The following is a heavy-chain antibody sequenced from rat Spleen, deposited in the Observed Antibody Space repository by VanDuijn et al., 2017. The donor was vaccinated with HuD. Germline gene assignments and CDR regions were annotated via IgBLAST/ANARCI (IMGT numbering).Heavy chain of an antibody. CDR2: ISDEGSST. CDR1: GFTFSDDY. CDR3: TRERDTFDY. V-gene: IGHV5-22*01. D-gene: IGHD2-2*01. J-gene: IGHJ2*01. Sequence: EVQLVESGGGLVQPGRSLKLSCAASGFTFSDDYMAWVRQGPKTGLEWIASISDEGSSTYYGGSVKGRFTISRENAKSTLYLQMNSLRSEDTATYYCTRERDTFDYWGQGVMVTVSS.